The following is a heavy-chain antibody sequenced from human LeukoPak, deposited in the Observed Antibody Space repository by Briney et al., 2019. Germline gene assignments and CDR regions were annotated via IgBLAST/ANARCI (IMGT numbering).Heavy chain of an antibody. D-gene: IGHD2-21*02. Sequence: ASVKVSCKASGYTFTSYYMHWVRQAPGQGLEWMGIINPSGGSTSYAQKFQGRVTMTRDTSTSTVYMELSSLRSEDTAVYYCARDLGAYCGGDCPLNYWGQGTLVTVSS. CDR2: INPSGGST. CDR1: GYTFTSYY. CDR3: ARDLGAYCGGDCPLNY. V-gene: IGHV1-46*01. J-gene: IGHJ4*02.